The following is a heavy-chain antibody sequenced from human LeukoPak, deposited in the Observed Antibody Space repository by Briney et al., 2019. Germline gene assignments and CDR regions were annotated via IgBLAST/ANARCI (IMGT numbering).Heavy chain of an antibody. Sequence: GGSLRLSCAASGFIFDNFAIHWVRQAPGRGLEWVSIVSFDGTNNFYGDSVKGRFTVSRDNSNNTVYLQMNSLRPEDTALYYCAKDGNWASVSWGQGTLVTVSS. CDR3: AKDGNWASVS. CDR1: GFIFDNFA. V-gene: IGHV3-30*04. CDR2: VSFDGTNN. D-gene: IGHD7-27*01. J-gene: IGHJ5*02.